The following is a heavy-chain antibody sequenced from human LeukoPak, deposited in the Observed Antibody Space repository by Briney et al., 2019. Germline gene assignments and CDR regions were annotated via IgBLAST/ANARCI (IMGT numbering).Heavy chain of an antibody. CDR1: GFTFSSYE. CDR2: ISSSGSTI. J-gene: IGHJ4*02. V-gene: IGHV3-48*03. CDR3: AGAYSAYDPFDY. D-gene: IGHD5-12*01. Sequence: PGGSLRLSCAASGFTFSSYEMNWVRQAPGKGLEWVSDISSSGSTIYYADSVKGRFTISRDNAKNSLYLQMNSLRAEDTAIYFCAGAYSAYDPFDYWGQGILVTVSS.